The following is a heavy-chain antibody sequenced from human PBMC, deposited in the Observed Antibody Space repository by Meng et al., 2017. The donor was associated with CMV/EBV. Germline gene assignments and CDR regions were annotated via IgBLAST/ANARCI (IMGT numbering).Heavy chain of an antibody. D-gene: IGHD4-17*01. Sequence: QGQLEGAGPGIGKPSGTLSLTRTVSGGSISSYYWSWIRQPAGKGLEWIGRIYTSGSTNYNPSLKSRVTMSVDTSKNQFSLKLSSVTAADTAVYYCARGPEVDYGDYVGLDYWGQGTLVTVSS. V-gene: IGHV4-4*07. CDR2: IYTSGST. CDR1: GGSISSYY. J-gene: IGHJ4*02. CDR3: ARGPEVDYGDYVGLDY.